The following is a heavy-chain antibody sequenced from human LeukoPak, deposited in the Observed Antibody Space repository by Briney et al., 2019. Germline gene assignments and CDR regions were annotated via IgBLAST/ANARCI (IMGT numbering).Heavy chain of an antibody. D-gene: IGHD4-11*01. Sequence: VASVKVSCKASGYTFTTFDINWVRQATGQGLEWMGWMNPNSGNTGYPQRFQGRVTMTRNTPISTAYMELSSLRSEDTAVYYCARGLLGFMRSDYSNYWDNWFDPWGQGTLVTVSS. J-gene: IGHJ5*02. CDR2: MNPNSGNT. CDR3: ARGLLGFMRSDYSNYWDNWFDP. V-gene: IGHV1-8*02. CDR1: GYTFTTFD.